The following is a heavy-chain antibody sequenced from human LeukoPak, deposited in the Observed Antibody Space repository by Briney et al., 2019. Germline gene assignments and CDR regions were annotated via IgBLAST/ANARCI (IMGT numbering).Heavy chain of an antibody. CDR3: ARTSPHDAFDI. J-gene: IGHJ3*02. Sequence: GGSLRLSCAASGFTFSDYYMSWIRQAPGKGLEWVSYISSSGSTIYYADSVKGRFTISRDNAKNSLYLQMNSLRAEDTAVYYYARTSPHDAFDIWGQGTMVTVSS. CDR1: GFTFSDYY. CDR2: ISSSGSTI. V-gene: IGHV3-11*04.